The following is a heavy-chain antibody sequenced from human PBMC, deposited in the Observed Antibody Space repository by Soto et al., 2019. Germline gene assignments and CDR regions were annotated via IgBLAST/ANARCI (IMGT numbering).Heavy chain of an antibody. D-gene: IGHD3-10*01. Sequence: GGSLRLSCAASGFTFSTYGMHWVRQAPGKGLEWVAVISYDGSDRYYADSVKGRFTVSRDNSKNTLYLQMNSLRSEDTALYHCAKGPGTSGMDVWGQGATVTVS. J-gene: IGHJ6*02. CDR1: GFTFSTYG. V-gene: IGHV3-30*18. CDR3: AKGPGTSGMDV. CDR2: ISYDGSDR.